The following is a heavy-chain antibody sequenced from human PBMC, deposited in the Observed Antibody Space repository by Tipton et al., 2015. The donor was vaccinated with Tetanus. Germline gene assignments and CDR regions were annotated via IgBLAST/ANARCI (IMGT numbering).Heavy chain of an antibody. CDR2: ISGSGAAT. V-gene: IGHV3-23*01. CDR3: ARDFRPIFGVAQPFDP. D-gene: IGHD3-3*01. J-gene: IGHJ5*02. CDR1: GFTFSTYA. Sequence: SLRLSCAASGFTFSTYAMSWVRQAPGKGLEWVSVISGSGAATYYADSVKGRFTISRDNAKNSLYLQMNSLRDEDAAIYYCARDFRPIFGVAQPFDPWGRGTLVTVSS.